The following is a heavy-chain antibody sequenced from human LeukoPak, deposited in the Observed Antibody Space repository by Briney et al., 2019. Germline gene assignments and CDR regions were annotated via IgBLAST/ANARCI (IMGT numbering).Heavy chain of an antibody. Sequence: ASVKVSCKASGYTFTSYDINWVRQATGQGLEWMGWMNPNSGNTGYAQKFQGRVTMTRNTSISTAYMELSSLRSEDTAVYYCARVQILTGYYYFDYWGQGTLVTVSS. CDR3: ARVQILTGYYYFDY. J-gene: IGHJ4*02. CDR1: GYTFTSYD. D-gene: IGHD3-9*01. CDR2: MNPNSGNT. V-gene: IGHV1-8*01.